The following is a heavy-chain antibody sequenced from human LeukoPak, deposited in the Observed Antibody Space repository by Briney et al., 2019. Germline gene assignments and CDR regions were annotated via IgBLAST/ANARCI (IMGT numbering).Heavy chain of an antibody. Sequence: PGESLKISCKGSGYSFTSYWIGWVRQMPGKGLEWMGIIYPGDSDTRYSPSFQGPVTISPDKSISTAYLQWSSLKASDTAMYYCARRIAAADKDWFDPWRQGSLVSVS. CDR3: ARRIAAADKDWFDP. J-gene: IGHJ5*02. CDR1: GYSFTSYW. V-gene: IGHV5-51*01. CDR2: IYPGDSDT. D-gene: IGHD6-13*01.